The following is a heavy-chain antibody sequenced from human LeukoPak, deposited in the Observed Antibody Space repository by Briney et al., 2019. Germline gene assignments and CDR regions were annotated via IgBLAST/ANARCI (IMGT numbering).Heavy chain of an antibody. J-gene: IGHJ4*02. CDR2: ISGSGGST. V-gene: IGHV3-23*01. Sequence: GGSLRLSCAASGFTFSSYAMSWVRQAPGKGLEWVSAISGSGGSTYYADSVKGRFTISRDNSKNTLYLQMNSLRAEDTAVYYCAKKPYDSSGFPPYYWGQGTLVTVSS. D-gene: IGHD3-22*01. CDR1: GFTFSSYA. CDR3: AKKPYDSSGFPPYY.